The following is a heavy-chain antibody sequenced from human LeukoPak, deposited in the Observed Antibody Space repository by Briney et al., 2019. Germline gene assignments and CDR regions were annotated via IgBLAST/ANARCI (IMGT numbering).Heavy chain of an antibody. J-gene: IGHJ5*02. Sequence: GGSLRLSCAASGLTVSSNYMSWVRQAPGKGLEWVSVIYRGGPTYYADSVKGRFTISRDNSKNTLYLQMNSLRAEDTAVYYCARDSYVDSEAVRWFDPWGQGTLVTVSS. CDR1: GLTVSSNY. V-gene: IGHV3-66*01. CDR3: ARDSYVDSEAVRWFDP. CDR2: IYRGGPT. D-gene: IGHD4-17*01.